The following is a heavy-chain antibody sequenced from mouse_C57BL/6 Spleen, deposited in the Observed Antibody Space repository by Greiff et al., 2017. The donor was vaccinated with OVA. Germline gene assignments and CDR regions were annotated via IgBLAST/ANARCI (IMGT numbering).Heavy chain of an antibody. Sequence: VQLQQPGAELVRPGSSVKLSCKASGYTFTSYWMDWVNQRPGQGLEWIGNIYPSDSETHYNQKFKDKATLTVDKSSSTAYMQLSSLTSEDSAVYYCARWRSNYGWYFDVWGTGTTVTVSS. D-gene: IGHD2-5*01. V-gene: IGHV1-61*01. CDR3: ARWRSNYGWYFDV. CDR1: GYTFTSYW. CDR2: IYPSDSET. J-gene: IGHJ1*03.